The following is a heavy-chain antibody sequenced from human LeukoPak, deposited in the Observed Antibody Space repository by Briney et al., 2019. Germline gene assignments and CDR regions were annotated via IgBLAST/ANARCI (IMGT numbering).Heavy chain of an antibody. V-gene: IGHV1-18*01. CDR2: ISANNGNT. Sequence: GASVKVSCKASGYNFFICGMSWVRQAPGQGLDWMGWISANNGNTKYAQKLQGRVTMTTDTSTSTAYMELRSLRSDDTAVYYCARVGVVVPSAWFDPWGQGTLVTVSS. CDR1: GYNFFICG. J-gene: IGHJ5*02. D-gene: IGHD2-2*01. CDR3: ARVGVVVPSAWFDP.